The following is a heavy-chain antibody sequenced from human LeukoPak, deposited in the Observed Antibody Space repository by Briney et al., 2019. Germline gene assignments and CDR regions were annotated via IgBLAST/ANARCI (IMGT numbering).Heavy chain of an antibody. D-gene: IGHD2-15*01. Sequence: SVKVSCKASGGTFSSYAISWVRQAPGQGLEWMGGIIPIFGTANYTQKFQGRVTITADESTSTAYMELSSLRSEDTAVYYCARTDLVVVAAGAPYFDYWGQGTLVTVSS. CDR3: ARTDLVVVAAGAPYFDY. V-gene: IGHV1-69*13. CDR1: GGTFSSYA. CDR2: IIPIFGTA. J-gene: IGHJ4*02.